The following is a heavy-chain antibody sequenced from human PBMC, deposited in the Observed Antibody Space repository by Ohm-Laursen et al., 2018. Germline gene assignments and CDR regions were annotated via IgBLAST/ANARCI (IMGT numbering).Heavy chain of an antibody. J-gene: IGHJ4*02. CDR3: ARGPYYDSSGYYPFDY. V-gene: IGHV4-34*01. Sequence: PSDTLSLTCAVYGGSFSGYYWSWIRQPPGKGLEWIGEINHSGSTNYNPSLKSRVTISVDTSKNQFSLKLSSVTAADTAVYYCARGPYYDSSGYYPFDYWGQGTLVTVSS. D-gene: IGHD3-22*01. CDR1: GGSFSGYY. CDR2: INHSGST.